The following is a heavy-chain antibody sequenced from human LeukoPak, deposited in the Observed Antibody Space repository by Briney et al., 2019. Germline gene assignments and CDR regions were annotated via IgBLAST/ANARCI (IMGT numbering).Heavy chain of an antibody. J-gene: IGHJ1*01. Sequence: PGGSLRLSCAASGFTFSSYSMNWVRQAPGKGLEWISYISRSGSTIYYADSVKGRFTISRDNAKNSLYLQMNSLRAEDTAVYYCARYRLPEDCSSTSCSGQYFQHWGQGTLVTVSS. D-gene: IGHD2-2*01. V-gene: IGHV3-48*04. CDR2: ISRSGSTI. CDR3: ARYRLPEDCSSTSCSGQYFQH. CDR1: GFTFSSYS.